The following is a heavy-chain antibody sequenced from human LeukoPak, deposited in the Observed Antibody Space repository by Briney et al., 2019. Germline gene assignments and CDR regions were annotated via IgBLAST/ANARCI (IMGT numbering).Heavy chain of an antibody. CDR3: ARDHFYGDYVYNY. J-gene: IGHJ4*02. CDR1: GFTVSSNY. V-gene: IGHV3-53*01. D-gene: IGHD4-17*01. Sequence: GGSLTLSCAASGFTVSSNYMSWVRQAPGKGLEWVSVIYSGGSTYYADSVKGRFTISRDSSKNTLYLQMNSLRAEDTAVYYCARDHFYGDYVYNYWGQGTLVTVSS. CDR2: IYSGGST.